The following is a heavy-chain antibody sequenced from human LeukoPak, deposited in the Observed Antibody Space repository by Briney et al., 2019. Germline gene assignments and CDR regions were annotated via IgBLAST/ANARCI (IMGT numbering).Heavy chain of an antibody. CDR3: ARDPALYGDYFDY. CDR2: IKQDGSEK. D-gene: IGHD3-16*02. Sequence: GGSLRLSCAASGFTFSSYWMSWVRQAPGKGLEWVANIKQDGSEKYYVDSVKGRFTISRDNAKNSLYLQMNSLRAEDTAVYYCARDPALYGDYFDYWGQGTPVTVSS. V-gene: IGHV3-7*01. CDR1: GFTFSSYW. J-gene: IGHJ4*02.